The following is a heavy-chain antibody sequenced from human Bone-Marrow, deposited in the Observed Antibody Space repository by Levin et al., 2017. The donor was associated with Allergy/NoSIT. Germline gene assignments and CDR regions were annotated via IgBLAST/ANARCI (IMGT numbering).Heavy chain of an antibody. J-gene: IGHJ6*02. V-gene: IGHV1-24*01. CDR2: FDPENDET. D-gene: IGHD3-16*02. CDR1: GYNLSKTS. Sequence: GESLKISCKVSGYNLSKTSMQWVRQAPGKGLEWVGGFDPENDETVYAQKFEGRVTMTEDTSTDTAYMELSSLTSADTAVYYCGRGVMVRLGGVIASFGLDVWGQGTTVTVSS. CDR3: GRGVMVRLGGVIASFGLDV.